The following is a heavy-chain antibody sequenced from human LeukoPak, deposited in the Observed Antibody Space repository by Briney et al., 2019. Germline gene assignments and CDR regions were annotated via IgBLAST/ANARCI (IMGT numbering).Heavy chain of an antibody. CDR1: GFTFSAAW. J-gene: IGHJ5*02. CDR2: INIGGTNT. CDR3: ATDGAGFDT. V-gene: IGHV3-11*01. Sequence: GGSLRLSCVASGFTFSAAWMNWVRQAPGKGPEWLSYINIGGTNTHYADSVKGRFTISRDNAKKSLYLEMNNLRAEDTAVYYCATDGAGFDTWGQGVLVTVSS.